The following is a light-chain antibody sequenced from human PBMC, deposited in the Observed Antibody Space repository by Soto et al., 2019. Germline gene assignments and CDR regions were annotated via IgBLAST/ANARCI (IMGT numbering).Light chain of an antibody. CDR2: DAS. CDR3: QQRNDWRRGT. J-gene: IGKJ5*01. V-gene: IGKV3-11*01. CDR1: QSVYRS. Sequence: EIVLTQSPATLSLSPVERATLSCMASQSVYRSLAWYQQKPGQAPRLLIYDASNRATGVPARFSGSGSGTDFTLTISSLEPEDFAVYYCQQRNDWRRGTFGQGTRLEI.